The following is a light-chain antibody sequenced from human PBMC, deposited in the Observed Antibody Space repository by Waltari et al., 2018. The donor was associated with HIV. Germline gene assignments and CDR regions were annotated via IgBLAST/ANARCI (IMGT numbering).Light chain of an antibody. CDR2: INN. CDR1: SSNIGAGYD. Sequence: QSVLTQPPSVSGAPGQRVTISCTGSSSNIGAGYDVHWYPQLPGTAPKLLIYINNNRPSGVPDRFSGSKSGTSASLAITGLQAEDEADYYCQSYDSSLSGSTVIFGGGTKLTVL. CDR3: QSYDSSLSGSTVI. J-gene: IGLJ2*01. V-gene: IGLV1-40*01.